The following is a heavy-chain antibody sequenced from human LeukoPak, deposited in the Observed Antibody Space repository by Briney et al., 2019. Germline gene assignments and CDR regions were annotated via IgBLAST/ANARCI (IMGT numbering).Heavy chain of an antibody. Sequence: ASVIVSCKTSGYTFTTYDINWVRQATGQGLEWMGWMNPNTGDTGYAQKFQGRVTLTRNTSISTAYMELSSLRSEDAAVYYCARDPYYGSGRYRYGMDVWGKGTTVTISS. CDR3: ARDPYYGSGRYRYGMDV. V-gene: IGHV1-8*01. CDR1: GYTFTTYD. J-gene: IGHJ6*04. CDR2: MNPNTGDT. D-gene: IGHD3-10*01.